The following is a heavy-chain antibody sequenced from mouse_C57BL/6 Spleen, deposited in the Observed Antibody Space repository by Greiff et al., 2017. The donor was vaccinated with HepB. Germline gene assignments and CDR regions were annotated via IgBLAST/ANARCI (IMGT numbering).Heavy chain of an antibody. D-gene: IGHD1-1*01. V-gene: IGHV1-15*01. CDR1: GYTFTDYE. CDR2: IDPETGGT. J-gene: IGHJ3*01. CDR3: TSGYYGSRGFAY. Sequence: QVQLQQSGAELVRPGASVTLSCKASGYTFTDYEMHWVKQTPVHGLEWIGAIDPETGGTAYNQKFKGKAILTADKSSSTAYMRLRSLTSEDSAVYYCTSGYYGSRGFAYWGQGTLVTVSA.